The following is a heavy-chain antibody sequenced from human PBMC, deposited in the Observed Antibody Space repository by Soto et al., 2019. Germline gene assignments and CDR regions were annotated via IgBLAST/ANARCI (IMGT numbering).Heavy chain of an antibody. CDR2: IPSRGRP. J-gene: IGHJ5*02. CDR3: ARDTYSGYDFGL. V-gene: IGHV4-30-4*01. Sequence: QVQLRESGPGLVKPSQTLSLTCSVSGASVAGGSYYWSWVRQPPGKGLEWIGYIPSRGRPFYNPSLTSRGTISADTSKNQVSLQLTSVTAADTAVYYCARDTYSGYDFGLWGQGTLVTVSS. CDR1: GASVAGGSYY. D-gene: IGHD5-12*01.